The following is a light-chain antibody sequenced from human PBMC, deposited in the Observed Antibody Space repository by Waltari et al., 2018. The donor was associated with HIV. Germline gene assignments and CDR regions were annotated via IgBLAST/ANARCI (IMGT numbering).Light chain of an antibody. CDR1: QTVSRS. CDR3: QHSYSSSLA. J-gene: IGKJ1*01. CDR2: GAS. V-gene: IGKV1-39*01. Sequence: DIQLTQSPSSLSASVGDRVTITCRASQTVSRSLNWYQQKPGKAPNLLIYGASSLQSGVPSRFSGSGSGTDFIFIISSLQPEDFATYYCQHSYSSSLAFGQGTRVEIK.